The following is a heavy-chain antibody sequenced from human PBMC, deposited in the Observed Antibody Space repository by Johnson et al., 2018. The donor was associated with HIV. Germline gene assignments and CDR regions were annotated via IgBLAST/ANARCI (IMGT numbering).Heavy chain of an antibody. CDR1: GFTFSTYG. V-gene: IGHV3-33*01. Sequence: QVQLVESGGGVVQPGRSLRLSCAASGFTFSTYGMHWVRQAPGKGLEWVAVMWYDGSNKYYADSVKGRFTISRDNSKNTLYLQMNSLRAEDTAVYYCARFRSSNWFDAFDIWGQGTMVTVSS. J-gene: IGHJ3*02. CDR2: MWYDGSNK. CDR3: ARFRSSNWFDAFDI. D-gene: IGHD6-13*01.